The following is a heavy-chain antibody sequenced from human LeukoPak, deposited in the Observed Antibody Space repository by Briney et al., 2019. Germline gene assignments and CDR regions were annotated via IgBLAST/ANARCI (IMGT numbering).Heavy chain of an antibody. J-gene: IGHJ2*01. CDR2: IVGSGAST. Sequence: GGSLRLSCADSGFTLSSFAMSWVRQAPGKGLEWVSAIVGSGASTYYADSVKGRSTISRDNSKNTLHLQMNSLRAEDTAIYHCAKVRVVGDYNWFFDLWGRGTLVTVSS. D-gene: IGHD4-17*01. CDR1: GFTLSSFA. V-gene: IGHV3-23*01. CDR3: AKVRVVGDYNWFFDL.